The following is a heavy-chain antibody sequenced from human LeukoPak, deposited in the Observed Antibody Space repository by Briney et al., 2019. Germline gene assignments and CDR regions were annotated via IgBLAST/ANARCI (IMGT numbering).Heavy chain of an antibody. V-gene: IGHV1-18*01. CDR2: ISACNGNT. J-gene: IGHJ4*02. D-gene: IGHD4-17*01. CDR3: ARELTWGLRDFDY. CDR1: GYTFTSYG. Sequence: ASVKVSCKASGYTFTSYGLSWVRQAPGQGLEWMGWISACNGNTIYAQKLQGRVTMTTDTSTSTAYMEVRSLRSDDTAVYYCARELTWGLRDFDYWGQGALVTVSS.